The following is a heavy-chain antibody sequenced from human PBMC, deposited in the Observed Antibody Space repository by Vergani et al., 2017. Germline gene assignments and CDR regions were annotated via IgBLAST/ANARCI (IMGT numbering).Heavy chain of an antibody. V-gene: IGHV3-48*03. CDR2: ISSSGSTI. Sequence: EVQLVESGGGLVRPGGSLRLSCAASGFTFSSYEMNWVRQAPGKGLEWVSYISSSGSTIYYADSVKGRFTISRDNAKNSLYLQMNSLRAEDTAVYYCARVVSSSWYNWFDPWGQGTLVTVSS. CDR3: ARVVSSSWYNWFDP. J-gene: IGHJ5*02. CDR1: GFTFSSYE. D-gene: IGHD6-13*01.